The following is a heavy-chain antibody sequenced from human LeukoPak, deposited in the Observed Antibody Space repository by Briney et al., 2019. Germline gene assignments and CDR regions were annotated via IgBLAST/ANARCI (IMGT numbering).Heavy chain of an antibody. CDR2: INHSGST. V-gene: IGHV4-34*01. Sequence: SETLSLTCTVSGGSIGGYYWSWIRQPPGKGLEWIGEINHSGSTNYNPSLKSRVTISVDTSKNQFSLKLSSVTAADTAVYYCARGAPYYYDSSGYLKYYFDYWGQGTLVTVSS. CDR1: GGSIGGYY. J-gene: IGHJ4*02. CDR3: ARGAPYYYDSSGYLKYYFDY. D-gene: IGHD3-22*01.